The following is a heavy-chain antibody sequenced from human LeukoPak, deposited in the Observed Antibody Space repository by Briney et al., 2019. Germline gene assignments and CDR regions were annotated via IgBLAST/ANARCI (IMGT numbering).Heavy chain of an antibody. CDR2: IYYSGST. D-gene: IGHD3-9*01. CDR3: ARRPEGYDILTGYQAYFDY. CDR1: GGSISSSSYY. Sequence: SSETLSLTCTVSGGSISSSSYYWGWIRQPPGKGLEWIGSIYYSGSTYYNPSLKSRVTISVDTSKNQFSLKLSSVTAADTAVYYCARRPEGYDILTGYQAYFDYWGQGTLVTVSS. V-gene: IGHV4-39*01. J-gene: IGHJ4*02.